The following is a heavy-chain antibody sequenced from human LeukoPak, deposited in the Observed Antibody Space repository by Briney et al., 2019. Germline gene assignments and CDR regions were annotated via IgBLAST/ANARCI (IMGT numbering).Heavy chain of an antibody. Sequence: PGGSLRLSCAASGFTFSSYALNWVRQAPGKGLEWVSHISSSGSTIYYADSVKGRFTISRDNANNSVYLQMDSLRAEDTAVYYCARSYGGWFDPWGQGTLVTVSS. D-gene: IGHD3-10*01. J-gene: IGHJ5*02. CDR2: ISSSGSTI. V-gene: IGHV3-48*03. CDR3: ARSYGGWFDP. CDR1: GFTFSSYA.